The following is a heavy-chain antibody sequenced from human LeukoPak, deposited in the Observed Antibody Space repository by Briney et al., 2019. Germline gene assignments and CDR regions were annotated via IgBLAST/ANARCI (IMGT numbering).Heavy chain of an antibody. J-gene: IGHJ4*02. V-gene: IGHV1-3*01. CDR2: VSAANNP. Sequence: ASVTVSCKTSGYIFTPHHIHWMRQAPGQGLELLGWVSAANNPEYSQKFQGRVVITRDASATTSYLELNSLRSEDTAVYYCAMSVEMPPIPSFDYWGQGTLVTVSS. CDR1: GYIFTPHH. CDR3: AMSVEMPPIPSFDY. D-gene: IGHD5-24*01.